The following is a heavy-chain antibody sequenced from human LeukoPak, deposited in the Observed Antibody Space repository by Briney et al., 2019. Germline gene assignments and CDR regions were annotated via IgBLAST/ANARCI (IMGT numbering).Heavy chain of an antibody. Sequence: ASVKVSCKASGYTFTSYGISWVRQAPGRGLEWMGWISAYNGNTNYAQKLQGRVTMTTDTSTSTAYMELRSLRSDDTAVYYCARGPPEYSSSWYLHHYYYGMDVWGQGTTVTVSS. V-gene: IGHV1-18*01. CDR2: ISAYNGNT. CDR3: ARGPPEYSSSWYLHHYYYGMDV. CDR1: GYTFTSYG. J-gene: IGHJ6*02. D-gene: IGHD6-13*01.